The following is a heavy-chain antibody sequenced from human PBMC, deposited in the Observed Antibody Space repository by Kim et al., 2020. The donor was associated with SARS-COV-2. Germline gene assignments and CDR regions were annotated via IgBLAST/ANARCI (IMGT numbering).Heavy chain of an antibody. Sequence: GESLKISCKGSGYSFTSYWISWVRQMPGKGLEWMGRIDPSDSYTNYSPSFQGHVTISADKSISTAYLQWSSLKASDTAMYYCARHEGAYYYDSSGHHDYWGQGTLVTVSS. V-gene: IGHV5-10-1*01. CDR3: ARHEGAYYYDSSGHHDY. D-gene: IGHD3-22*01. CDR2: IDPSDSYT. J-gene: IGHJ4*02. CDR1: GYSFTSYW.